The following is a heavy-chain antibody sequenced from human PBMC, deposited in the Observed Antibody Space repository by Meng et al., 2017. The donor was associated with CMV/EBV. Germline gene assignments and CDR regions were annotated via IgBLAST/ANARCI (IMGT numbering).Heavy chain of an antibody. V-gene: IGHV3-30*04. Sequence: SLKISCVASGFSFSHYAMRWVRQAHGKGLGWVADISSDGSFKYYADSVKGRLTISRDNYKSTVYLQMDGLRTEDTAIYYCARERGGGLWLDYWGQGTLVTVSS. D-gene: IGHD3-10*01. CDR3: ARERGGGLWLDY. J-gene: IGHJ4*02. CDR1: GFSFSHYA. CDR2: ISSDGSFK.